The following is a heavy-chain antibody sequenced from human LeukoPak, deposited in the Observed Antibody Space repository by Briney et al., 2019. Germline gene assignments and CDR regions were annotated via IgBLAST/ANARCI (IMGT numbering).Heavy chain of an antibody. Sequence: GASVKVSCKASGYTFTSYGIIWVRQASGQELGWMGWMNLNSGHTSYAQKFQGRVTMTRTTSRSTAYMELTSLTSEDSDVYYCARSIVGVRKRNDYWGQGTLVTVSS. CDR3: ARSIVGVRKRNDY. CDR2: MNLNSGHT. CDR1: GYTFTSYG. V-gene: IGHV1-8*01. J-gene: IGHJ4*02. D-gene: IGHD1-26*01.